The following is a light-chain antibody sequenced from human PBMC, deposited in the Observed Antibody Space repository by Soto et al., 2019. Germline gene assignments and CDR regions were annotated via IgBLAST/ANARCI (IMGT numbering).Light chain of an antibody. CDR3: LQHNGYPLT. V-gene: IGKV1-17*01. CDR1: QSISSY. Sequence: DIHLTQSKSLLSASVGDRVTITCRASQSISSYLNWYQQKPGKAPKRLIYAASSLQSGVPSRFSGSGSGTEFTLTISSLQPEDFATYYCLQHNGYPLTFGGGTNVDI. CDR2: AAS. J-gene: IGKJ4*01.